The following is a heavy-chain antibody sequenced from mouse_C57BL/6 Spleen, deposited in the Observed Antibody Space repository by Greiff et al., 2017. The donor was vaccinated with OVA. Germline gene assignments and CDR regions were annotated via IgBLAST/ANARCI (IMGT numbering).Heavy chain of an antibody. CDR2: IDPSDSAT. J-gene: IGHJ4*01. V-gene: IGHV1-52*01. Sequence: QVQLQQPGAELVRPGSSVKLSCKASGYTFTSYWMHWVKQRPIQGLEWIGNIDPSDSATHYNQKFKDKATLTVDKSSSTAYMQLSILTSEDSAVYSCSRQLRLCPDAMDYWGPGTSVTVSS. D-gene: IGHD3-2*02. CDR1: GYTFTSYW. CDR3: SRQLRLCPDAMDY.